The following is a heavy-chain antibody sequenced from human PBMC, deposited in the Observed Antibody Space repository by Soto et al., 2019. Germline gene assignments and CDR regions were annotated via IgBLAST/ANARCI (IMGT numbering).Heavy chain of an antibody. CDR3: AKARGGSGAFDI. V-gene: IGHV3-48*01. CDR1: GFSCSIYS. D-gene: IGHD3-10*01. J-gene: IGHJ3*02. CDR2: ISPAGSSI. Sequence: EGQLVEFGGGLVKPGVSLRLSCAASGFSCSIYSYNWVRQAPGKGLEWLSYISPAGSSIYYADSVKGRFTISRDSARDSVYLQMNSLRAEDTGVYYWAKARGGSGAFDIWGQGTMVTVSS.